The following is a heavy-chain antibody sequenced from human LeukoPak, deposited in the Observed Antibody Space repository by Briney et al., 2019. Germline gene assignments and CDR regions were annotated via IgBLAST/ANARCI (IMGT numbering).Heavy chain of an antibody. CDR2: ISHDGRTK. Sequence: GGSLTLSCVVSGFNFDNFAMHWVRQPLGKGLEWVAVISHDGRTKYYADSMKGRITISRDNSKNTLFLQMNNLRSEDTAVYFCARPSPPGDGYNPPDHWGQGTLVTVSS. J-gene: IGHJ4*02. D-gene: IGHD5-24*01. CDR1: GFNFDNFA. V-gene: IGHV3-30*04. CDR3: ARPSPPGDGYNPPDH.